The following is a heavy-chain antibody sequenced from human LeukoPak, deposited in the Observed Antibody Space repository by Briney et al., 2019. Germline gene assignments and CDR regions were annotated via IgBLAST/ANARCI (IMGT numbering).Heavy chain of an antibody. J-gene: IGHJ4*02. V-gene: IGHV5-51*01. CDR1: GYIFANYW. CDR3: ARRGTGGYNYDY. Sequence: GESLKISCKGSGYIFANYWIAWVRQMPGKGPEWMGIIYPGDSDTRYSPSFQGQVTLSADKSISTAYLQWSSLKASDTAMYYCARRGTGGYNYDYWGQGTLVAVSS. CDR2: IYPGDSDT. D-gene: IGHD5-24*01.